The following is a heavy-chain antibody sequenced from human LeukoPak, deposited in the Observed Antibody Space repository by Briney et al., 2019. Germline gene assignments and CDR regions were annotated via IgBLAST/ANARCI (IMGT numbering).Heavy chain of an antibody. J-gene: IGHJ4*02. D-gene: IGHD5-18*01. Sequence: KPSETLSLTCTVSGGSISSYYWSWIRQPPGKGLEWIGYIYYSGSTNYNPSLKSRVTISVDTSKNQFSLKLSSVTAADTAVYYCARETRGYSYGYEDYWGQGTLVTVSS. CDR2: IYYSGST. V-gene: IGHV4-59*01. CDR1: GGSISSYY. CDR3: ARETRGYSYGYEDY.